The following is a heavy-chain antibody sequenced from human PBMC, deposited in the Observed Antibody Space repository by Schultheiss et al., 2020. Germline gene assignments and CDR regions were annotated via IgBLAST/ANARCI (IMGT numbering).Heavy chain of an antibody. CDR1: GFTFSSDG. CDR3: AKQFDGVDH. Sequence: GGSLRLSCVASGFTFSSDGMNWLRQAPGRGLEWVATISSDGSSEHLADSVKGRFTISRDNSKNTLYLVMNSLRPEDTAIYYCAKQFDGVDHWGQGTLVTVSS. CDR2: ISSDGSSE. J-gene: IGHJ4*02. D-gene: IGHD3-10*01. V-gene: IGHV3-30*18.